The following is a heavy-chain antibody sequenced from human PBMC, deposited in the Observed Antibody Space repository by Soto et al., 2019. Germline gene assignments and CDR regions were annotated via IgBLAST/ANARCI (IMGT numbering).Heavy chain of an antibody. D-gene: IGHD2-2*02. V-gene: IGHV4-4*07. CDR2: IYTSGST. J-gene: IGHJ5*02. Sequence: CMRQPAGKRMVWIGRIYTSGSTNYNPSLKSRVTMSLDTLRNQFSLKLSSGTAADTAVYYCARTDCSSTRRYTNWFDPWGHGTHVT. CDR3: ARTDCSSTRRYTNWFDP.